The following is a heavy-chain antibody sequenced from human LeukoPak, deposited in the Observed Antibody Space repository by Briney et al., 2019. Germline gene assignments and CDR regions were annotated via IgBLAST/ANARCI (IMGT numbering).Heavy chain of an antibody. Sequence: PGGSLRLSCAASGFTFSTYTMNWVRQAPGKGLEWVSSISSSSSYIYYADSVKGRFTISRDNAKNSLYLQMNSLRADDTAVYYCARAHADKTTQGGYYYARGFDYWGQGTLVTVSS. CDR1: GFTFSTYT. CDR2: ISSSSSYI. J-gene: IGHJ4*02. CDR3: ARAHADKTTQGGYYYARGFDY. D-gene: IGHD3-22*01. V-gene: IGHV3-21*01.